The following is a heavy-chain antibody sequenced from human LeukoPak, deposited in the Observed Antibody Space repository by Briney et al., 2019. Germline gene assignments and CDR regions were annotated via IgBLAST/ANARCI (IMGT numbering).Heavy chain of an antibody. Sequence: SETLSLTCTVSGGSISSYYWSWIRQPAGKGLEWIGRIYTSGSTNYNPSLKSRVTMSVDTSKNQFSLKLSSVTAADTAVYYCARDGVVPAAIQGYYYYYMDVWGKGTTVTVSS. CDR1: GGSISSYY. J-gene: IGHJ6*03. CDR2: IYTSGST. V-gene: IGHV4-4*07. CDR3: ARDGVVPAAIQGYYYYYMDV. D-gene: IGHD2-2*02.